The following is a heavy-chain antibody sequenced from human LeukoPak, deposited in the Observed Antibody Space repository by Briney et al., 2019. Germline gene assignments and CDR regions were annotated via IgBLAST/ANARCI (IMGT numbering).Heavy chain of an antibody. CDR3: SRDETYSSDWQSNHYYYYMDV. CDR2: IYYSGSS. Sequence: SETLSLTCTVSGDSIRSSSYYWGWTRQPPGKGLEWIGSIYYSGSSSYNPSLKSRVTISVDTSKNQFSLKLSSVTAADTAVYYCSRDETYSSDWQSNHYYYYMDVWGKGTTVTVSS. D-gene: IGHD6-19*01. J-gene: IGHJ6*03. CDR1: GDSIRSSSYY. V-gene: IGHV4-39*07.